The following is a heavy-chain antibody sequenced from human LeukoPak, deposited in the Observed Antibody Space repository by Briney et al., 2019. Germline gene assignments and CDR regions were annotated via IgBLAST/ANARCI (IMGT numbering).Heavy chain of an antibody. J-gene: IGHJ3*02. D-gene: IGHD4-17*01. V-gene: IGHV3-23*01. CDR2: ITTAADS. Sequence: GGSLRLSCVVSGFSVSNYAMSWVRQAAGKGLEWVSGITTAADSYYRDSVEGRFTTSRDNSKNILYLQMNSLRAEDTAIYYCGKVVTTWAFDIWSQGTMVTVSS. CDR3: GKVVTTWAFDI. CDR1: GFSVSNYA.